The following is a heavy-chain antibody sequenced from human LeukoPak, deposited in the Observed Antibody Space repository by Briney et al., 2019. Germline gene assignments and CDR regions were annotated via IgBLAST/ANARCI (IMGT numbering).Heavy chain of an antibody. CDR2: IYYSGST. D-gene: IGHD5-24*01. J-gene: IGHJ4*02. CDR1: GGSISSSSYY. CDR3: ASSYHHYNFGY. V-gene: IGHV4-39*07. Sequence: ETLSLTCTVSGGSISSSSYYWGWIRQPPGKGLEWIGSIYYSGSTYYNPSLKSRVTISVDTSKNQFSLKLSSVTAADTAVYYCASSYHHYNFGYWGQGTLVTVSS.